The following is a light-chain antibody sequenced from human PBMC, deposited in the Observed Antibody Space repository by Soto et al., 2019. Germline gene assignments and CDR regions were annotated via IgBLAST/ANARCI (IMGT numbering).Light chain of an antibody. CDR1: SSDFGSFDL. CDR2: DVT. J-gene: IGLJ2*01. V-gene: IGLV2-23*02. Sequence: QSALTQPASVSASPGQSITISCTGTSSDFGSFDLVSWYRHRPGKAPQLIIFDVTKRPSGVSLRFSGSKSANTASLTISGLQSEDEADYYCCSRSTSKDGIFGGGTKLTVL. CDR3: CSRSTSKDGI.